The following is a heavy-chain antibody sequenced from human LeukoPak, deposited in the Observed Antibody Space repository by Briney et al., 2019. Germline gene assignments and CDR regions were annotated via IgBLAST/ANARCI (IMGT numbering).Heavy chain of an antibody. V-gene: IGHV4-4*07. CDR3: ARHFGSGWSIFDY. CDR2: IYTSGST. D-gene: IGHD6-19*01. Sequence: SETLSLTCTVSGSSISSYYWSWIRQPAGKGLEWIGRIYTSGSTNYNASLKSRVSMSVDTSKNQFSLKLSSVTAADTAVYYCARHFGSGWSIFDYWGQGTLVTVSS. J-gene: IGHJ4*02. CDR1: GSSISSYY.